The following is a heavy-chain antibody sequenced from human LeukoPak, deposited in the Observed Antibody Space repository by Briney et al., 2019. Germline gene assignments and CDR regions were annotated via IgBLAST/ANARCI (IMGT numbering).Heavy chain of an antibody. CDR3: AKIEVSATAY. J-gene: IGHJ4*02. V-gene: IGHV3-23*01. CDR2: ITGSGGST. Sequence: GGSLRLSCAASGFTFSSYVMSWVRQAPGKGLEWVSAITGSGGSTYYADSVKGRFTISRDNSKNTLYLQMNSLRAEDTAVYYCAKIEVSATAYWGQRTLVTVSS. D-gene: IGHD2-15*01. CDR1: GFTFSSYV.